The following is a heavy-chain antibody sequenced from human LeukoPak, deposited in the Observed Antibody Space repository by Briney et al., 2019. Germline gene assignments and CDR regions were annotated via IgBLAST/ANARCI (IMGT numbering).Heavy chain of an antibody. V-gene: IGHV3-21*04. D-gene: IGHD5-18*01. CDR1: GFAFSRYS. CDR3: ARGSGYSYGFPDY. CDR2: ISYSGPHM. J-gene: IGHJ4*02. Sequence: PGGSLRLSCAASGFAFSRYSMNWVRQAPGKGLEWVSSISYSGPHMFYADSVRGRFTISRDNSKNTLYLQMNSLRAEDTAVYYCARGSGYSYGFPDYWGQGTLVTVSS.